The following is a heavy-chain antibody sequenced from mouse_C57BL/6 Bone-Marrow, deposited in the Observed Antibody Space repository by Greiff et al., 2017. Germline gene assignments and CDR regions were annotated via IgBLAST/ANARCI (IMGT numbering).Heavy chain of an antibody. CDR3: ARKDTTVVAEDAMDY. Sequence: QVQLQQPGAELVKPGASVKMSCKASGYTFTSCWITWVKQRPGQGLEWIGDIYPGSGSTNYNEKFKSKATLTVDTSSSTACMQLSSLTSEDSAVYYCARKDTTVVAEDAMDYWGQGTSVTVSS. V-gene: IGHV1-55*01. J-gene: IGHJ4*01. D-gene: IGHD1-1*01. CDR1: GYTFTSCW. CDR2: IYPGSGST.